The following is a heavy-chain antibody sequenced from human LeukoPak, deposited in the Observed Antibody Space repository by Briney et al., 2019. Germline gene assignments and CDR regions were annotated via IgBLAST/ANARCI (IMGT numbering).Heavy chain of an antibody. CDR3: VRSQWSGDWFDP. D-gene: IGHD2-15*01. CDR1: GYTFTGYY. V-gene: IGHV1-2*02. J-gene: IGHJ5*02. CDR2: INPNSGGT. Sequence: ASVKVSCKASGYTFTGYYMHWVRQAPGQGLEWMGWINPNSGGTNYAQKFQGRVTMTRDTSISTAYMELSRLRSDDTAVYYCVRSQWSGDWFDPWGQGTLVTVSS.